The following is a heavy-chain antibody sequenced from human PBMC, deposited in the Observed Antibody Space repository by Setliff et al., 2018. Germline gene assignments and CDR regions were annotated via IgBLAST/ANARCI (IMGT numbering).Heavy chain of an antibody. CDR2: ISAHTGNT. CDR3: SRLVRYCTRTSCQRLSGGEF. V-gene: IGHV1-18*01. CDR1: GYTFTDYG. Sequence: GASVKVSCKTSGYTFTDYGITWVRQAPGQGLEWMGWISAHTGNTYYTPKLHGRVTLTPDTSTSTAYMELTGLGSDDTAVYYCSRLVRYCTRTSCQRLSGGEFWGQGTLVTVSS. J-gene: IGHJ4*02. D-gene: IGHD2-15*01.